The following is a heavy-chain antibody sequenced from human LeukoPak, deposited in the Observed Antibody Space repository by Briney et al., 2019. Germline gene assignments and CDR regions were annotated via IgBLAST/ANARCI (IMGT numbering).Heavy chain of an antibody. CDR1: RGSISGYY. Sequence: PSETLSLTCTVSRGSISGYYWSWIRQPAGKGLEWIGRIYTSGSTNYNPSLKSRVTMSVDTSKNQFSLKLSSVTAADTAVYYCAGGYSGYDAGFDYWGQGTLVTVSS. D-gene: IGHD5-12*01. J-gene: IGHJ4*02. CDR3: AGGYSGYDAGFDY. CDR2: IYTSGST. V-gene: IGHV4-4*07.